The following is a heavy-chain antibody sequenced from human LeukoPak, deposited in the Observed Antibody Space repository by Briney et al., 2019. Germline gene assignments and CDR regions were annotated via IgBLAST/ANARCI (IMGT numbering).Heavy chain of an antibody. CDR2: ISAHNGNT. D-gene: IGHD3-3*01. V-gene: IGHV1-18*01. CDR1: GYTFTSYG. CDR3: ARQAEDFWSGYYSVSSRDYYYYYMDV. J-gene: IGHJ6*03. Sequence: ASVKVSCKASGYTFTSYGISWVRQAPGQGLEWMGWISAHNGNTNYAQKLQGRVTMTTDTSTSTAYMELSSLRSEDTAVYYCARQAEDFWSGYYSVSSRDYYYYYMDVWGKGTTVTVSS.